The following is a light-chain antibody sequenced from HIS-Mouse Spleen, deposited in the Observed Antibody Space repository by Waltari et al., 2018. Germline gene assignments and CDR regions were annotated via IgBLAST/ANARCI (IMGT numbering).Light chain of an antibody. V-gene: IGLV3-10*01. J-gene: IGLJ2*01. Sequence: SYELTQPPSVSVSPGQPARITCSGDALQKKYPYLYQQNSGQAPVLVLYEDSKRPSGIPERFSGSSSGTMATLTISGAQVEDEADYYCYSTDSSGNHRVFGGGTKLTVL. CDR1: ALQKKY. CDR3: YSTDSSGNHRV. CDR2: EDS.